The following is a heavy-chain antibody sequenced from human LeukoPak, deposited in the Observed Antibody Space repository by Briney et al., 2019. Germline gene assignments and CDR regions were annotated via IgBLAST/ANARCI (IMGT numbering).Heavy chain of an antibody. D-gene: IGHD6-13*01. CDR2: IYYSEST. CDR1: GGSIRNYY. Sequence: SDPLSLTCTVSGGSIRNYYWSWIRQPPGKGLEWIKYIYYSESTNNNFSLKSRVTISLDTSKNQFSLKLSSVTAADTAVYYCARQRCLGSSCHFDYWGQGTLVTVSS. CDR3: ARQRCLGSSCHFDY. V-gene: IGHV4-59*08. J-gene: IGHJ4*02.